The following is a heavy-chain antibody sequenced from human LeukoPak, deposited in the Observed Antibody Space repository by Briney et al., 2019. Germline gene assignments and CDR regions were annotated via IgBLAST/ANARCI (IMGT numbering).Heavy chain of an antibody. D-gene: IGHD2-15*01. CDR1: GASISSASDY. J-gene: IGHJ5*02. Sequence: PSETLSLTCAVSGASISSASDYWGWIRQPPGKGLEWLGSIYYGGSTYDNPSLRNRVTISVDTSKNQFSLKLTSVTAADTAVYYCARIGGGSWRNPGYWFDPWGQGNLVTVSS. CDR3: ARIGGGSWRNPGYWFDP. CDR2: IYYGGST. V-gene: IGHV4-39*01.